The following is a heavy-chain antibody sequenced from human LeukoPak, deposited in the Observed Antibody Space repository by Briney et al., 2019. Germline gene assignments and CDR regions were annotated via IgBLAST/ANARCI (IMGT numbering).Heavy chain of an antibody. D-gene: IGHD2-21*02. V-gene: IGHV3-21*01. CDR1: GFTFSSYS. Sequence: GGSLRLSCAASGFTFSSYSMNWVRQAPGKGLEWVSSISSSSSYIYYADSVKGRFTISRDNAKNSLYPQMNSLRAEDTAVYYCARDVVVTEIDYWRQGTLVTVSS. CDR3: ARDVVVTEIDY. CDR2: ISSSSSYI. J-gene: IGHJ4*02.